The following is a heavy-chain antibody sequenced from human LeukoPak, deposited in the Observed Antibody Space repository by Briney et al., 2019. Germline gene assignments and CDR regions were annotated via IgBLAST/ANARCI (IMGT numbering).Heavy chain of an antibody. D-gene: IGHD3-10*01. V-gene: IGHV1-24*01. CDR1: GYTLTELS. Sequence: ASVKVSCKVSGYTLTELSMHWVRQAPGKGLEWMGGFDPEDGETINAQKFQGRVTMTEDTSTDTAYMELSSLRSEDTAVYYCATMSPWFGEPLSYYYGMDVWGQGTTVTVSS. CDR3: ATMSPWFGEPLSYYYGMDV. J-gene: IGHJ6*02. CDR2: FDPEDGET.